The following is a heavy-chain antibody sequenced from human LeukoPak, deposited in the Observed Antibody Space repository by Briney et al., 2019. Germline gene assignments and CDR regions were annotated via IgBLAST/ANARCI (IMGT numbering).Heavy chain of an antibody. Sequence: GGSLRLSCAASGFTFSSYAMSWVRQAPGKGLEWVSAISGSGGSTYYADSVKGRFTISRDNSKNTLYLQMNSLRAEDTAVYYCAKDWPAGSESTNWFDPWGQGTLVTVSS. J-gene: IGHJ5*02. CDR1: GFTFSSYA. CDR3: AKDWPAGSESTNWFDP. D-gene: IGHD3-10*01. CDR2: ISGSGGST. V-gene: IGHV3-23*01.